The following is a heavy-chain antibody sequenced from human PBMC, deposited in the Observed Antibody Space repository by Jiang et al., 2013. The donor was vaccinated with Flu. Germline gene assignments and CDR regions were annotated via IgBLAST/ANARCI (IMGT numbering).Heavy chain of an antibody. J-gene: IGHJ4*02. V-gene: IGHV4-31*03. CDR3: ARAQKXSGFELPYFDF. D-gene: IGHD5-12*01. CDR2: IYYTGTT. Sequence: GSGLVKPSQTLSLTCSVSGGSINSGDNYWSWIRQNPGKGLEWIGSIYYTGTTYYNPSLKSRLTISVDTSKNQFSLRLSSVTAADTAVYYCARAQKXSGFELPYFDFWGQGTLVHRLL. CDR1: GGSINSGDNY.